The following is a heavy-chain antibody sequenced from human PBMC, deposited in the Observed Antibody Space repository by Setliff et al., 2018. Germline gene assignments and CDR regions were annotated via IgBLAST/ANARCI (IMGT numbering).Heavy chain of an antibody. CDR2: IYTSGST. D-gene: IGHD3-10*01. Sequence: PSETLSLTCTVSGGSISSYYWSWIRQPPWKGLEWIGYIYTSGSTNYNPSLKSRVTISLDTSKNQFSLKLSSVTAADTAVYYCARAYYYASGNSHNYYMDVWGKGTAVTVSS. CDR3: ARAYYYASGNSHNYYMDV. V-gene: IGHV4-4*08. J-gene: IGHJ6*03. CDR1: GGSISSYY.